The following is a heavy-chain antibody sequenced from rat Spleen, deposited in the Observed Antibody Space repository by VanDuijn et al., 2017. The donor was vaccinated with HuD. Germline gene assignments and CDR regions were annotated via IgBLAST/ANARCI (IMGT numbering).Heavy chain of an antibody. Sequence: EVQLVESGGGLVQPGRSLKLSCAASGFTCSDYYMAWVRQAPKKGLEWVATISYEGSSTYYGDSVKGRFTISRDNAKSTLYLQMNSLRSEDTATYYCASQRTMIDWGQGVMVTVSS. V-gene: IGHV5-22*01. D-gene: IGHD1-12*01. CDR2: ISYEGSST. J-gene: IGHJ2*01. CDR3: ASQRTMID. CDR1: GFTCSDYY.